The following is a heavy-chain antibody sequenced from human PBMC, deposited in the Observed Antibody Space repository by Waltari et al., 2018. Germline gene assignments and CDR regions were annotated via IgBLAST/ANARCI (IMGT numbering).Heavy chain of an antibody. D-gene: IGHD3-16*02. J-gene: IGHJ4*02. CDR3: ARGNPGRGPYVWGSYLYTGGGPFDY. CDR1: GGSFSGYY. CDR2: INHSGST. V-gene: IGHV4-34*01. Sequence: QVQLQQWGAGLLKPSETLSLTCAVYGGSFSGYYWSWIRQPPGKGLEWIGEINHSGSTNRHPSLQGRVTISGDTAKNQCSLKLSSVTAADTAVYCCARGNPGRGPYVWGSYLYTGGGPFDYWGQGTLVTVSS.